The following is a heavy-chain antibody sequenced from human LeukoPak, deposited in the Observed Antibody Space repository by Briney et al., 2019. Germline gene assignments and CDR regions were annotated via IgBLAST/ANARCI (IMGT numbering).Heavy chain of an antibody. Sequence: GGSLRLSCAASGFTFSSYAMSWVRQAPGKGLEWVSAISGSGGSTYYADSVKGRFTISRDNSKNTLYLQMNSLRAKDTAVYYCAPTLDYYDSRENWFDPWGQGTLVTVSS. CDR3: APTLDYYDSRENWFDP. D-gene: IGHD3-22*01. CDR1: GFTFSSYA. V-gene: IGHV3-23*01. CDR2: ISGSGGST. J-gene: IGHJ5*02.